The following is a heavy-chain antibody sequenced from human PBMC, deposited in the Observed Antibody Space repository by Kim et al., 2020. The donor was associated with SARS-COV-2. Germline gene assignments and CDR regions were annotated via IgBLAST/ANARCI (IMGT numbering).Heavy chain of an antibody. V-gene: IGHV1-2*06. CDR1: GYNFPGYH. J-gene: IGHJ6*03. Sequence: ASVKVSCKASGYNFPGYHLHWVRQAPGQGLEWMGRINPNNGGTRYAPKFQGRVTMTSDTSSTTIYMELRNLRSDDTAVYYCARGGLFYDSYMDVWGGGATVTVS. CDR2: INPNNGGT. CDR3: ARGGLFYDSYMDV. D-gene: IGHD2-21*01.